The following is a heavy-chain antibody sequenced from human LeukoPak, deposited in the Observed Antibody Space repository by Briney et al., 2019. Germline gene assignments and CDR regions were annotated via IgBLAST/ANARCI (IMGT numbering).Heavy chain of an antibody. D-gene: IGHD3-22*01. Sequence: PGGSLRLSCAASGFTFSSYAMSWVRQAPGKGLEWVSGISWISGSIGYADSVKGRFTISRDNAKNSLYLQMNSLRAEDTALYYCAKDISQDSSGYYLNYYYGMDVWGQGTTVTVSS. CDR3: AKDISQDSSGYYLNYYYGMDV. CDR1: GFTFSSYA. CDR2: ISWISGSI. V-gene: IGHV3-9*01. J-gene: IGHJ6*02.